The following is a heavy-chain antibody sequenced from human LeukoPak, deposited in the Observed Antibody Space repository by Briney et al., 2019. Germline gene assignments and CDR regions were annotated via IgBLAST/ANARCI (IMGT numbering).Heavy chain of an antibody. Sequence: PGGSLRLSCVASGFTFSKYTMSRVRQTPGKGLEWVSAISGGGDITYYADSVTGRFTISRDNSKDTLFLQMHSLRPGDTAVYYCVREDTPATANYWGQGTLVTISS. V-gene: IGHV3-23*01. CDR2: ISGGGDIT. D-gene: IGHD2-21*02. J-gene: IGHJ4*02. CDR1: GFTFSKYT. CDR3: VREDTPATANY.